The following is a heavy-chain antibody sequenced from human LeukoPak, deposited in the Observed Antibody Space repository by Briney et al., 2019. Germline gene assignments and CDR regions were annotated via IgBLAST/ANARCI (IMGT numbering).Heavy chain of an antibody. D-gene: IGHD5-18*01. Sequence: SGGSLRLSCAASGITFSNAWMSWVRQAPGKGLEWVGRIKSKTDGATIDYGAPAKGRLTISRDDSENTVFLQMNSLKTEDTALYYCTTYSWYTYGLDAFDIWGLGTMVTVSS. CDR1: GITFSNAW. CDR2: IKSKTDGATI. CDR3: TTYSWYTYGLDAFDI. J-gene: IGHJ3*02. V-gene: IGHV3-15*01.